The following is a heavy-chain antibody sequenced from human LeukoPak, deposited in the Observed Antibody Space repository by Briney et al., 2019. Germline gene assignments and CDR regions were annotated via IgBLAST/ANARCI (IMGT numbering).Heavy chain of an antibody. Sequence: GGSLRLSCAASGFTFSTDWMHWVRQAPGKGLVWVSRISTDGSITSYADSVKGRFTISRDNAKDTLYLQMNSLRAEDTAVYYCARGGPDYGDYLFDYWGQGTLVTVSS. J-gene: IGHJ4*02. CDR3: ARGGPDYGDYLFDY. CDR2: ISTDGSIT. V-gene: IGHV3-74*01. D-gene: IGHD4-17*01. CDR1: GFTFSTDW.